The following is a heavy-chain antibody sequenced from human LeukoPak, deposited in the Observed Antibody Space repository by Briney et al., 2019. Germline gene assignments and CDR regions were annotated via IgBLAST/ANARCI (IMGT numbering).Heavy chain of an antibody. V-gene: IGHV3-48*01. CDR1: GFIFSSYG. Sequence: PGGSLRLSCAASGFIFSSYGMHWVRQAPGKGLEWVSYISSSSSTIYYADSVKGRFTISRDNAKNSLYLQMNSLRAEDTAVYYCARDGLLAAANWGQGTLVTVSS. D-gene: IGHD6-13*01. CDR3: ARDGLLAAAN. CDR2: ISSSSSTI. J-gene: IGHJ4*02.